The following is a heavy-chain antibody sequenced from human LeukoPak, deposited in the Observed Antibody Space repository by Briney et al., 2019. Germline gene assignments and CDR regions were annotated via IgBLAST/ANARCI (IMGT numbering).Heavy chain of an antibody. CDR3: TTLGYHLDS. CDR2: IAGGDTRT. D-gene: IGHD3-22*01. CDR1: GFAFSGYE. Sequence: AGSLRLSCAASGFAFSGYEMNWVRQAPGKGLKWVSYIAGGDTRTYYADSVKGRFTISRDNAKNSLYLQMNSLRAEDTGLYYCTTLGYHLDSWGQGTLVTVSS. V-gene: IGHV3-48*03. J-gene: IGHJ4*02.